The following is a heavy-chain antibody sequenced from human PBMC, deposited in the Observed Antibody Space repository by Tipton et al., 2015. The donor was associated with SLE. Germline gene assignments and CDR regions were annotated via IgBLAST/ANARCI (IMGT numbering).Heavy chain of an antibody. J-gene: IGHJ4*02. V-gene: IGHV4-59*11. CDR3: ARQRWGSSSRYYFDY. CDR2: IHYSGST. D-gene: IGHD6-6*01. CDR1: GVSISSHY. Sequence: GLVKPSETLSPMCTVSGVSISSHYWTWIRQPPGKGLEWIGYIHYSGSTSYNPSLKSRVTISVDTSNNHFSLKLTSVTAADTAVYYCARQRWGSSSRYYFDYWGQGTLVTVSS.